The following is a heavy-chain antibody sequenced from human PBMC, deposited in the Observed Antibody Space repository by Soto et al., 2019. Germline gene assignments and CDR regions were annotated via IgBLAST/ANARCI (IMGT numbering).Heavy chain of an antibody. V-gene: IGHV3-33*01. CDR2: IWHDGTNK. CDR1: GFTFSDYA. Sequence: QEQLVESGGGVVQPGRSLRLSCAASGFTFSDYAMHWVRQAPGKGLEWVAVIWHDGTNKYYADSVKGRFTISRDNSKTTLYLQMNSLRAEDTAVYYCARPALLVTTFDYWGQGTLVTVSS. D-gene: IGHD4-17*01. CDR3: ARPALLVTTFDY. J-gene: IGHJ4*02.